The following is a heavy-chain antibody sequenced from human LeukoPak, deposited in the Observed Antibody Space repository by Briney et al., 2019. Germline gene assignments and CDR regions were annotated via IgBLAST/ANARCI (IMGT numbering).Heavy chain of an antibody. Sequence: PSETLSLTCTVSGGSISGYYWSWIRQPPGKGLEWVGHIHYSGSTNYNPSLNSRVTISPDTSKNQFSLKLNSVTAADTAVYYCARGWQFVGPWGQGTLVTVSS. V-gene: IGHV4-59*01. J-gene: IGHJ4*02. D-gene: IGHD1-26*01. CDR1: GGSISGYY. CDR3: ARGWQFVGP. CDR2: IHYSGST.